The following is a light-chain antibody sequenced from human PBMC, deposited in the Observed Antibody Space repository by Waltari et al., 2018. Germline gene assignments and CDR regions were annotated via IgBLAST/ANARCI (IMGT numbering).Light chain of an antibody. V-gene: IGKV3-15*01. CDR2: GAA. CDR1: QSVSRN. CDR3: QQYNNWPPGIT. J-gene: IGKJ3*01. Sequence: EIVMTQSPATLSVSPGERATLSCRASQSVSRNLAWYQQKPGQAPRLLIYGAATRATGIPARFSVSGSVTEFTLNISSLQSEDFAVYYCQQYNNWPPGITFGPGTKVDIK.